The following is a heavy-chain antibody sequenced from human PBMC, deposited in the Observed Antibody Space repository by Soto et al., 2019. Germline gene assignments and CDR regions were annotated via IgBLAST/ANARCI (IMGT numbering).Heavy chain of an antibody. CDR2: ISYDGSNK. CDR3: AKDQDGELDY. J-gene: IGHJ4*02. V-gene: IGHV3-30*18. CDR1: GFTFSSYG. D-gene: IGHD4-17*01. Sequence: GGSLRLSCAASGFTFSSYGMHWVRQAPGKGLEWVAVISYDGSNKYYADSVKGRFTISRDNSKNTLYLQMNSLRAEDTAVYYCAKDQDGELDYWGQGTLVTVSS.